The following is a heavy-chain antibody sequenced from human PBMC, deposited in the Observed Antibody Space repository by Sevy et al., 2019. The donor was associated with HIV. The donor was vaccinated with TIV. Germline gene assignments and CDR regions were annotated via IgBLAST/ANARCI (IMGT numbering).Heavy chain of an antibody. CDR2: IKQDGSEK. J-gene: IGHJ4*02. CDR1: GFTFSSYW. Sequence: GGSLRLSCAASGFTFSSYWMSWVRQAPGKGLEWVANIKQDGSEKYYVDSVKGRFPISRDNAKNSLYLQMNSLRAEDTAVYYCARDLSIVDIVATIGVGFDYWGQGTLVTVSS. V-gene: IGHV3-7*01. CDR3: ARDLSIVDIVATIGVGFDY. D-gene: IGHD5-12*01.